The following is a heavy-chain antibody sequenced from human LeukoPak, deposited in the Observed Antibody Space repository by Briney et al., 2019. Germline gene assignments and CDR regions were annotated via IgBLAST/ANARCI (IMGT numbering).Heavy chain of an antibody. CDR2: IHASGST. Sequence: SETLSLTCSVSGGSISNSYWSWVRQPAGKGLEWIGRIHASGSTNYNSSLKGRVTMSIDTSKNQFSLKLKSVTAADTAIYFCAREYGDFDYWGRGTLVAVSS. J-gene: IGHJ4*02. CDR1: GGSISNSY. V-gene: IGHV4-4*07. D-gene: IGHD4/OR15-4a*01. CDR3: AREYGDFDY.